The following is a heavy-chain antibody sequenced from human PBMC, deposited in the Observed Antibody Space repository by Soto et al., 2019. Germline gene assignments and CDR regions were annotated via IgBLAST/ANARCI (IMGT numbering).Heavy chain of an antibody. Sequence: PSETLSLTCTVSGGSISSYYWSWIRQPPGKGLEWIGYIYYSGSTNYNPSLKSRVTISVDTSKNQFSLKLSSVTAADTAVYYCARQRNYDILTGYYSWFDPWGQGTLVTVSS. CDR2: IYYSGST. J-gene: IGHJ5*02. D-gene: IGHD3-9*01. CDR1: GGSISSYY. CDR3: ARQRNYDILTGYYSWFDP. V-gene: IGHV4-59*08.